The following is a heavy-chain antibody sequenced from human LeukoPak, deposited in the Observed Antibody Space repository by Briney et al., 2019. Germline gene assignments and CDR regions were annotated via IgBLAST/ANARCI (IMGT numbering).Heavy chain of an antibody. CDR3: ARVVSTAMVTYYFDY. J-gene: IGHJ4*02. CDR2: IYYSGST. Sequence: SETLSLTCTVSGGSVSSGSYYWSRIRQPPGKGLEWIGYIYYSGSTNYNPSLKSRVTISVDTSKNQFSLKLSSVTAADTAVYYCARVVSTAMVTYYFDYWGQGTLVTVSS. V-gene: IGHV4-61*01. CDR1: GGSVSSGSYY. D-gene: IGHD5-18*01.